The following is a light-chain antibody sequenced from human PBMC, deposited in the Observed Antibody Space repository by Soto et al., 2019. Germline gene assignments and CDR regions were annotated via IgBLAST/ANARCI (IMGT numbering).Light chain of an antibody. J-gene: IGKJ2*01. Sequence: DIQMTQSPSSLSASVGDRVTITCRAGHSISSYLNWFQQKPGKAPKLLMYGASTLQIGVPSRFSGSGSGTDFTLTISSLQPEDFATYYCQQSYSYPSTFGQGTKLEIK. CDR3: QQSYSYPST. CDR2: GAS. V-gene: IGKV1-39*01. CDR1: HSISSY.